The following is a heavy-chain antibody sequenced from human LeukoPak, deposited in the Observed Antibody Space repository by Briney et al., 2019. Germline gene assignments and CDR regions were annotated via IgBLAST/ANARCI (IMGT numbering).Heavy chain of an antibody. J-gene: IGHJ4*02. V-gene: IGHV4-59*01. Sequence: PSETLSLTCTVSGGSISSYYWSWIRQPPGKGLEWIGYIYYSGSTNYNPSLKSRVIISVDTSKNQFSLKLSSVTAADTAVYYCARVYYGGNAFDYWGQGTLVTVSS. CDR3: ARVYYGGNAFDY. CDR1: GGSISSYY. D-gene: IGHD4-23*01. CDR2: IYYSGST.